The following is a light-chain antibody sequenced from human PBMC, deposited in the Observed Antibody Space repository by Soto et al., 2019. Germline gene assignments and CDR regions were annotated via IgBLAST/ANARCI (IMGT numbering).Light chain of an antibody. CDR1: SSNIGSNT. CDR3: AAWDDSLNGLV. J-gene: IGLJ1*01. CDR2: TNS. V-gene: IGLV1-44*01. Sequence: QSVLTQPPSASGTPGQRVTISCSGSSSNIGSNTVKWYQHLPGTAPKLLIYTNSQRPSGVPDRFSGSKSGTSASLAISGLQSEDEADYYCAAWDDSLNGLVCGTGTKVTVL.